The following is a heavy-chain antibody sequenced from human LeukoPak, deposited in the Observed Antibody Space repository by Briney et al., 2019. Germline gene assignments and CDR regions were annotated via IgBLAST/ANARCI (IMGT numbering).Heavy chain of an antibody. D-gene: IGHD2-2*01. CDR2: IDTSGST. CDR3: AREGYCSGTTCYDFNWFDP. J-gene: IGHJ5*02. V-gene: IGHV4-4*07. Sequence: SETLSLTCTVSGGSISSYYWSWIRQPAGKGLEWIGRIDTSGSTHYNPSLKPRVTISLDTSKNHFSLQLNSVTAADTAVYYCAREGYCSGTTCYDFNWFDPWGQGTLVTVSS. CDR1: GGSISSYY.